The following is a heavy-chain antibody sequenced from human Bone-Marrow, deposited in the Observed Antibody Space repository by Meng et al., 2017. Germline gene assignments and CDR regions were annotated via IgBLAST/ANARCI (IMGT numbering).Heavy chain of an antibody. CDR3: ARYSSSSLAFDF. CDR1: GDSISSGGYS. D-gene: IGHD6-6*01. J-gene: IGHJ4*02. V-gene: IGHV4-30-2*01. CDR2: IYHSGST. Sequence: QLQLQESGSGPLKPSQTLSLTCAVSGDSISSGGYSWSWIRQPPGKGLEWIGYIYHSGSTYFNPSLKSRVTVSVDRSKNQFSLNLSSVTAADTAVYYCARYSSSSLAFDFWGQGTLVIVSS.